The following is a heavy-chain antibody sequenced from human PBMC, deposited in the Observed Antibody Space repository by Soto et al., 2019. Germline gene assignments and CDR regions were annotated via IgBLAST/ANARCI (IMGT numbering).Heavy chain of an antibody. CDR1: GFTFSTYA. V-gene: IGHV3-30*18. CDR3: AKTDPGGRCSGVCYPDY. Sequence: QVHLVESGGGVVQPGQSLRLSCAASGFTFSTYALHWFRQAPGKGLEWVAIISYDATNKFYGDSVKGRCTISRDNSKNTLYCQMDSLRPEDTAVYYWAKTDPGGRCSGVCYPDYWGQGTLVTVSS. CDR2: ISYDATNK. J-gene: IGHJ4*02. D-gene: IGHD2-21*02.